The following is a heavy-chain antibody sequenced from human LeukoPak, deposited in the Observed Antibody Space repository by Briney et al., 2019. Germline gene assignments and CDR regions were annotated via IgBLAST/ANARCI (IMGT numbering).Heavy chain of an antibody. J-gene: IGHJ4*02. CDR1: GDSITGYS. CDR3: ARVGLSKTIRFLEWPRFGADY. Sequence: PSETLSLTCSVSGDSITGYSWSWIRQTPGKGLEWIGYIYYNGDTHYNPSLNSRLSMSVDTPNKQFSQKLSSVTAADTAVYYCARVGLSKTIRFLEWPRFGADYWGQGTLVTVSS. D-gene: IGHD3-3*01. CDR2: IYYNGDT. V-gene: IGHV4-59*08.